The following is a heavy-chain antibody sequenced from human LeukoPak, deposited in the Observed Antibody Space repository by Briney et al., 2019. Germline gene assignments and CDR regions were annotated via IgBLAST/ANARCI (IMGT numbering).Heavy chain of an antibody. D-gene: IGHD2-2*01. CDR3: AKDRVVVVPAGDWFDP. J-gene: IGHJ5*02. CDR1: AFTFSSYG. V-gene: IGHV3-30*18. CDR2: ISYDGSNK. Sequence: GGSLRLSCAASAFTFSSYGMHWVRQAPGKGLEWVAVISYDGSNKYYADSVKGRFTISRDDSKNTPYLQMNSLRAEDTAVYYCAKDRVVVVPAGDWFDPWGQGTLVTVSS.